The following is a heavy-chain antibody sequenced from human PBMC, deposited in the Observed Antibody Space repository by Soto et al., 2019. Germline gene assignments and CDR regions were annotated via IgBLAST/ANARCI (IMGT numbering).Heavy chain of an antibody. V-gene: IGHV1-18*01. CDR3: ARDQGGDYDY. CDR2: ISAYNGNT. D-gene: IGHD4-17*01. J-gene: IGHJ4*02. Sequence: ASVKVCCKASGYTFTSYGSRWVRQAPGQGLEWMGWISAYNGNTNYAQKLQGRVTMTTDTSTSTAYMELRSLRSDDTAVYYCARDQGGDYDYWGQGTLVTVSS. CDR1: GYTFTSYG.